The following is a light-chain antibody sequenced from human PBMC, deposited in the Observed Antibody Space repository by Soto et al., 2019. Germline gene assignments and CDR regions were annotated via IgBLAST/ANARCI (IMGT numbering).Light chain of an antibody. CDR1: QSLDST. CDR2: DST. CDR3: QQYKSWPFT. J-gene: IGKJ3*01. V-gene: IGKV3-15*01. Sequence: EIGGTHAPATLSVSPGERATLSCRARQSLDSTLAWYRQKPGQAPRLLIYDSTTRATGIPARFSGSGSGTEFTLTIRSLQSEDFAIYYCQQYKSWPFTFGPGTKVESK.